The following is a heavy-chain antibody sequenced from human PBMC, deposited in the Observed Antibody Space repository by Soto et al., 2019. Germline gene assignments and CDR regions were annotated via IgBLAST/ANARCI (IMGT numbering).Heavy chain of an antibody. CDR2: INTDGSST. CDR1: GFTFSTYW. V-gene: IGHV3-74*01. D-gene: IGHD2-15*01. CDR3: AREGRYCSGGRCYSFDY. J-gene: IGHJ4*02. Sequence: GGSLRLSCAASGFTFSTYWMHWVRQAPGKGLVWVSRINTDGSSTSYADSVKGRFTISRDNAKNTLYLQMNSLRAEDTAVYYCAREGRYCSGGRCYSFDYWGQGTLVTVSS.